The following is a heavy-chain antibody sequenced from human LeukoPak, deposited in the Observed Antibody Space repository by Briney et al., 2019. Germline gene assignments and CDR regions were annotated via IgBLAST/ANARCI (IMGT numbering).Heavy chain of an antibody. CDR3: ARADFWSGYFPRRFDY. CDR2: INPNSGGT. D-gene: IGHD3-3*01. Sequence: ASVKVSCKASGYTFTGDYMHWVRQAPGQGLEWMGWINPNSGGTNYAQKFQGRVTMTRDTSISTAYMELSRLRSDDTAVYYCARADFWSGYFPRRFDYWGQGTLVTVSS. V-gene: IGHV1-2*02. CDR1: GYTFTGDY. J-gene: IGHJ4*02.